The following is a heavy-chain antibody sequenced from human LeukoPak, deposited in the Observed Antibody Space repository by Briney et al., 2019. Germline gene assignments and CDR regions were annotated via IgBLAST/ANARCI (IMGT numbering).Heavy chain of an antibody. V-gene: IGHV5-51*01. CDR2: IYPGDSDT. Sequence: GESLKISCKGSGYRFTSNWIGWVRQMSGKGLEWMGIIYPGDSDTRYSPPFQGQVTISVDKSISTAYLQWSSLKASDTAMYYCARQHDSSGWGPFDYWGQGTLVTVSS. D-gene: IGHD6-19*01. CDR1: GYRFTSNW. CDR3: ARQHDSSGWGPFDY. J-gene: IGHJ4*02.